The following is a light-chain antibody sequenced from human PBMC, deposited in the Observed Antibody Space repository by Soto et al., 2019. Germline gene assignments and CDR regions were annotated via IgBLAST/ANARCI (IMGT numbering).Light chain of an antibody. J-gene: IGLJ1*01. Sequence: SYELTQPPSVSVSPGQTASITCSGDILGDKYACWYQQKAGQSPVLVIHQDTKRPSGIPERFSGSNSGNTATLTISGTQAMDEGDYYCQASDRSTASYVFGTGTKLTVL. CDR3: QASDRSTASYV. V-gene: IGLV3-1*01. CDR2: QDT. CDR1: ILGDKY.